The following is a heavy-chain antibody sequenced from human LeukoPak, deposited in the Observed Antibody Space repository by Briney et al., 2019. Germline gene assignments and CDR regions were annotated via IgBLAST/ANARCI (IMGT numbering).Heavy chain of an antibody. CDR3: ARDSYDILPGYYNYYYGMDV. CDR2: ISSSGSTI. CDR1: GFTFSSYE. D-gene: IGHD3-9*01. J-gene: IGHJ6*04. V-gene: IGHV3-48*03. Sequence: QSGGSLRLSCAASGFTFSSYEMNWVRQAPGKGLDWVSYISSSGSTIYYADSVKGRFTISRDNAKNSLYLQMNSLRAEDTAVYYCARDSYDILPGYYNYYYGMDVWGKGTTVTVSS.